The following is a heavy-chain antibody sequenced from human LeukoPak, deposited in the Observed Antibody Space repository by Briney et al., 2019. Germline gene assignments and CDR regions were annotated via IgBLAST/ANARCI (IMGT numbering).Heavy chain of an antibody. D-gene: IGHD3/OR15-3a*01. Sequence: SETLSLTCAVSGGSISSSNWWSWVRQPPGKGLEWIGEIYHSGSTNYNPSLKSRVTISVDKTKNQFSLKLSSVTAADTAVYYCARDLWAGPHADAFDIWGQGTMVTVSS. J-gene: IGHJ3*02. V-gene: IGHV4-4*02. CDR3: ARDLWAGPHADAFDI. CDR2: IYHSGST. CDR1: GGSISSSNW.